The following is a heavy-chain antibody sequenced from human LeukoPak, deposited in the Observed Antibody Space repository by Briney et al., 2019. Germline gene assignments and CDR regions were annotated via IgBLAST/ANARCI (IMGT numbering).Heavy chain of an antibody. J-gene: IGHJ4*02. Sequence: GGSLRLSCAASGFTFSSYWMTWVRQAPGKGLEWVANIKQDGSQKYYVDSVKGRFTISRDNAKNSLYLQMNSLRAEDTAIYYCESGVTGARWGQGTLVTVSS. CDR2: IKQDGSQK. D-gene: IGHD2-8*02. CDR3: ESGVTGAR. CDR1: GFTFSSYW. V-gene: IGHV3-7*02.